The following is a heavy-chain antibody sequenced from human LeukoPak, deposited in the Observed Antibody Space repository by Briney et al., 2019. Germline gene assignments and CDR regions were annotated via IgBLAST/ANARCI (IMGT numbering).Heavy chain of an antibody. V-gene: IGHV4-61*02. CDR1: GGSISRGSFF. CDR2: IYTTRST. CDR3: WRSDSWLSLRPFDN. D-gene: IGHD3-22*01. Sequence: SETLSLTCTVSGGSISRGSFFWDWLRQPAGKTLEYIGRIYTTRSTNYNPSLGGRATISADPSKNQFSLKLTSVTAADTAIYYYWRSDSWLSLRPFDNWGQGTLVTVSS. J-gene: IGHJ4*02.